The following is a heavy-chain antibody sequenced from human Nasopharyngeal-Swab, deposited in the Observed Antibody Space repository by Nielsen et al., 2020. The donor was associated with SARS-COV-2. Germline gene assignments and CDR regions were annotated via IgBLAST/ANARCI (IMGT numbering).Heavy chain of an antibody. J-gene: IGHJ2*01. Sequence: GESLKISCAASGFTFSSYAMHWVRQAPGKGLEWVAVISYDGSNKYYADSVKGRFTISRDNSKNTLYLQMNSLRAEDTAVYYCAGGGSDLWGRGTLVTASS. CDR1: GFTFSSYA. CDR3: AGGGSDL. D-gene: IGHD3-16*01. CDR2: ISYDGSNK. V-gene: IGHV3-30*04.